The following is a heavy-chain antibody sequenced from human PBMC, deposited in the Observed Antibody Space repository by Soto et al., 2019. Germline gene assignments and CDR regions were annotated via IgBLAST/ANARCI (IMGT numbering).Heavy chain of an antibody. CDR3: ARVPYYYDSSGYYVDAFDI. V-gene: IGHV1-18*01. CDR1: GYTFTSYG. Sequence: ASVKVSCKASGYTFTSYGISWVRQAPGQGLEWMGWISAYNGNTNYAQKLQGRVTMTTDTSTSTAYMERRSLRSDDTAVYYCARVPYYYDSSGYYVDAFDIWGQGTMVTVSS. J-gene: IGHJ3*02. CDR2: ISAYNGNT. D-gene: IGHD3-22*01.